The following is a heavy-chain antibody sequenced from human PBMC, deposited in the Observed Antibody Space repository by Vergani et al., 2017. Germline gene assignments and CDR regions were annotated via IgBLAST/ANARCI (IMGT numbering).Heavy chain of an antibody. CDR3: AHSWNFGRRDWFDS. CDR1: ESTFSDYN. J-gene: IGHJ5*01. D-gene: IGHD1-26*01. V-gene: IGHV1-2*02. CDR2: ISPKTGDT. Sequence: QVQLMQSGPVMKKPGGSMKVSCQASESTFSDYNIHWVRQAPGQGLQWMGCISPKTGDTDYLQRFQDRVTMTSDASTKTVYLKMTRLTSDDTAIYYCAHSWNFGRRDWFDSWGQGTLVTVSS.